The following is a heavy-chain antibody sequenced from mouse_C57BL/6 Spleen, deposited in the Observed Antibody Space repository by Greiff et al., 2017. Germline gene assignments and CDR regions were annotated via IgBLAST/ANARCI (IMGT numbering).Heavy chain of an antibody. J-gene: IGHJ3*01. CDR3: ARGGIYGYDEAWFAY. CDR2: IYPGDGDT. D-gene: IGHD2-2*01. CDR1: GYAFSSYW. Sequence: QVQLQQSGAELVKPGASVKISCKASGYAFSSYWMNWVKQRPGKGLEWIGQIYPGDGDTNYNGKFKGKATLTADKSSSTAYMQLSSLTSEDSAVYFCARGGIYGYDEAWFAYWGQGTLGTVSA. V-gene: IGHV1-80*01.